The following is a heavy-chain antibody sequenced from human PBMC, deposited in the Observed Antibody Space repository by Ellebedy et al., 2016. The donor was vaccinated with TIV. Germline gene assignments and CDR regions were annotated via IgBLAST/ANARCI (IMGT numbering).Heavy chain of an antibody. D-gene: IGHD2-15*01. Sequence: GGSLRLSXAASGFTFSSFWIHWVRQAPGKGLVWVSSINTDGSRTNYADSVKGRFTISRDNAKNTVSLQMNSQRAEDTAVYYCARSPGGGTDDYWGQGTLVTVSS. J-gene: IGHJ4*02. CDR2: INTDGSRT. CDR3: ARSPGGGTDDY. CDR1: GFTFSSFW. V-gene: IGHV3-74*01.